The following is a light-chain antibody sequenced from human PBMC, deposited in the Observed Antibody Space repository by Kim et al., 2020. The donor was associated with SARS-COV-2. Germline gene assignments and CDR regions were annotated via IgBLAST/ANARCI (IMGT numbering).Light chain of an antibody. J-gene: IGKJ4*01. CDR1: QSVSSK. Sequence: SPGERATLSCRASQSVSSKLAWYQHKPGQAHRLLVYDASTRATGIPARFSGSGSGTDFTLTISSLQSEDFAVYYCQQYSDWPPLTFGGGTKVEIK. CDR2: DAS. CDR3: QQYSDWPPLT. V-gene: IGKV3-15*01.